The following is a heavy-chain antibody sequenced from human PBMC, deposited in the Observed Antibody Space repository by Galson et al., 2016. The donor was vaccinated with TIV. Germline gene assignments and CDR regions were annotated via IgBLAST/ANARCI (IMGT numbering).Heavy chain of an antibody. CDR3: ARLVNTGYHFRFMDV. CDR1: GYPFTSHW. Sequence: QSGAEVKKPGESLNISCQGFGYPFTSHWNAWVRQMPGKGLDRVGIVHPGGSDTIYSPSFQDQVIISAHKSISTAYLQWMRLKASDTAMFYCARLVNTGYHFRFMDVWGQGTTVTVSS. CDR2: VHPGGSDT. V-gene: IGHV5-51*03. D-gene: IGHD3-22*01. J-gene: IGHJ6*02.